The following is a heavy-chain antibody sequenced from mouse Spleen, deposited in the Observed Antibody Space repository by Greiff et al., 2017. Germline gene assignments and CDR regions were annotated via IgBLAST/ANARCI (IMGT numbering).Heavy chain of an antibody. CDR3: ANRYDRGRYFDV. V-gene: IGHV1-69*02. J-gene: IGHJ1*01. Sequence: QVQLQQPGAELVKPGASVKLSCKASGYTFTSYWMHWVKQRPGQGLEWIGEIDPSDSYTNYNQKFKGKATLTVDKSSSTAYMQLSSLTSEDSAVYYCANRYDRGRYFDVWGAGTTVTVSS. D-gene: IGHD2-14*01. CDR2: IDPSDSYT. CDR1: GYTFTSYW.